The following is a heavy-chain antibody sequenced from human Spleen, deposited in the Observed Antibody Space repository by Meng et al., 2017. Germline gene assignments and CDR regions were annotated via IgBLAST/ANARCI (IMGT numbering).Heavy chain of an antibody. D-gene: IGHD1-26*01. CDR3: ARDLVGATTESYYYGMDV. J-gene: IGHJ6*02. V-gene: IGHV1-69*13. CDR2: IISIFGTA. CDR1: GGTFSSYA. Sequence: SVKVSCKASGGTFSSYAISWVRQAPGQGLEWMGGIISIFGTANYAQKFQGRVTITADESTSTAYMELSSLRSEDTAVYYCARDLVGATTESYYYGMDVWGQGTTVTVSS.